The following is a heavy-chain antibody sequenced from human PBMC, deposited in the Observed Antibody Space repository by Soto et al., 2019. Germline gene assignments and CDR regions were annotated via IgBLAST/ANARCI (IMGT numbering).Heavy chain of an antibody. CDR2: IWYDGSNK. Sequence: QVQLVESGGGVVQPGRSLRLSCAASGFTFSSYGMHWVRQAPGKGLEWVAVIWYDGSNKYYADSVKGRFTISRDNSKNTLYLQMNSLRTEDTAVYYCARDYNLYGDYVDYWGQGTLVTVSS. V-gene: IGHV3-33*01. D-gene: IGHD4-17*01. CDR1: GFTFSSYG. CDR3: ARDYNLYGDYVDY. J-gene: IGHJ4*02.